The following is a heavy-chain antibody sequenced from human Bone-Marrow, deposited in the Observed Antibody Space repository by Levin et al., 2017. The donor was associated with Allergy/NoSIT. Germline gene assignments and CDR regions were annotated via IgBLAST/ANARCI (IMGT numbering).Heavy chain of an antibody. V-gene: IGHV3-30*18. CDR3: AKDLREGSGDGDSYFYMDV. CDR2: ISYDGSKK. J-gene: IGHJ6*03. Sequence: GESLKISCAASGVSFSSYGMHWVRQAPGKGLEWVAVISYDGSKKYYVDSVKGRFTISRDNSKNTLYLQMNSLRADDTALYYCAKDLREGSGDGDSYFYMDVWGKGTTVIVSS. CDR1: GVSFSSYG. D-gene: IGHD3-10*01.